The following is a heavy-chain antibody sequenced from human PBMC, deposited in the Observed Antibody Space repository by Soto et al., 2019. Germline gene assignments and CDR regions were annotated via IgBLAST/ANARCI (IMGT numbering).Heavy chain of an antibody. V-gene: IGHV3-30*18. Sequence: QVQLVESGGGVVQPGRSLRLSCAASGFTFSSYGMHWVRQAPGKGLEWVAVISYDGSNKYYADSVKGRFTISRDNSKNTLYLQMNSLRAEDTAVYYCAKDREPGGYSYVSFDYWGQGTLVTVSS. CDR3: AKDREPGGYSYVSFDY. CDR1: GFTFSSYG. CDR2: ISYDGSNK. J-gene: IGHJ4*02. D-gene: IGHD5-18*01.